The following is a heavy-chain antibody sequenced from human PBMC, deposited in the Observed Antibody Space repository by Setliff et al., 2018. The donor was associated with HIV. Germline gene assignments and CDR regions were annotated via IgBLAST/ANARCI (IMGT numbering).Heavy chain of an antibody. V-gene: IGHV4-34*01. CDR1: GGSLSDYY. D-gene: IGHD5-18*01. CDR3: ARYDGYKVSFDN. J-gene: IGHJ4*02. CDR2: INHSGST. Sequence: PSETLSLTCGIYGGSLSDYYWNWIRQPPGKGLEWIAEINHSGSTNCNPSLKSRATISVDTSQNQLSLKLSSVTAADTAMYYCARYDGYKVSFDNWGPGTLVTVSS.